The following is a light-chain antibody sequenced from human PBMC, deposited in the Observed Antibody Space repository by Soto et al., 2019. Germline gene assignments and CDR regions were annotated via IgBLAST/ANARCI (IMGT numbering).Light chain of an antibody. CDR2: DAS. V-gene: IGKV1-5*01. J-gene: IGKJ1*01. CDR3: QQYNSYSWT. Sequence: DIQVTQSPSTLSASVGDRVTITCRASQSISSWLAWYQQKPGKAPKLLIYDASSLESGVPSRFSGSGSGTEFTLTISSLQPDDFATYYCQQYNSYSWTFGQGTKVEIK. CDR1: QSISSW.